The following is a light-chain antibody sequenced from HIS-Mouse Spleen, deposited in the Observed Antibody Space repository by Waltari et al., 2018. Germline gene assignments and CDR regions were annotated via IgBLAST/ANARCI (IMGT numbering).Light chain of an antibody. CDR2: EDS. CDR3: YSTDSSGNHRV. V-gene: IGLV3-10*01. CDR1: ALPKKY. J-gene: IGLJ2*01. Sequence: SYELTQPPSVSVSPGQTARITCSGDALPKKYAYWYQQKSGQAPVLGNYEDSKRPSGTPERFFGSRSGTMAALTISGAQVEDEADYYCYSTDSSGNHRVFGGGTKLTVL.